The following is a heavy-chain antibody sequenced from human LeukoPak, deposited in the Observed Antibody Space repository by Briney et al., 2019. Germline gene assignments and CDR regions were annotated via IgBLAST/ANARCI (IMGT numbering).Heavy chain of an antibody. Sequence: GGSLRLSCAASGFTFSSYGMHWVRQAPGKGLEWVAVIWYDGSNKYYADSVKDRFTISRDNPKNTLYLQMNSLRAEDTAVYYCARTMRPILTGYYSLDYWGQGTLVTVSS. CDR3: ARTMRPILTGYYSLDY. V-gene: IGHV3-33*01. CDR2: IWYDGSNK. J-gene: IGHJ4*02. CDR1: GFTFSSYG. D-gene: IGHD3-9*01.